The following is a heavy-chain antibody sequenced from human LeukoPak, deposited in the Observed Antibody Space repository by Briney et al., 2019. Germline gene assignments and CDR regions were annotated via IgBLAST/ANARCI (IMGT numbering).Heavy chain of an antibody. V-gene: IGHV4-39*07. CDR3: ARGTKWFGELLFENWFDP. Sequence: PSETLSLTCTVSGGSISSSSYYWGWIRQPPGKGLEWIGSIYYSGSTNYNPSLKSRVTMSVDTSKNQFSLKLSSVTAADTAVYYCARGTKWFGELLFENWFDPWGQGTLVTVSS. J-gene: IGHJ5*02. CDR1: GGSISSSSYY. CDR2: IYYSGST. D-gene: IGHD3-10*01.